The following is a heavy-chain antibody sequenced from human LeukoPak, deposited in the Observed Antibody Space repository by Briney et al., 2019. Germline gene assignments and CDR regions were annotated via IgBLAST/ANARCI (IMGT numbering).Heavy chain of an antibody. V-gene: IGHV4-38-2*02. D-gene: IGHD3-10*01. Sequence: EPSEALSLTCTVSGYSISSGYYWGWIRQPPGKGLGWIGSMYHSGSTYYNPSLKSRVTISVDTSKNQFSLKLSSVTAADTAVYYCARRFSLAGSGSYYKAYFDCWGQGTLVTVSS. CDR1: GYSISSGYY. J-gene: IGHJ4*02. CDR3: ARRFSLAGSGSYYKAYFDC. CDR2: MYHSGST.